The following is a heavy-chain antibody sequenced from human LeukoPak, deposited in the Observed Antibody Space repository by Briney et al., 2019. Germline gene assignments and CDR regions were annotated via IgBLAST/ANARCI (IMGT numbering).Heavy chain of an antibody. D-gene: IGHD6-19*01. CDR1: GFTFSNYY. Sequence: GGSLRLSCAASGFTFSNYYMSWIRQAPGKGLEWVSYISSSSYTNYADSVKGRFTISRDNAKNSLYLQMNSLRAEDTAVYYCARALHSSGWYFDYWGQGTLVTVSS. V-gene: IGHV3-11*06. J-gene: IGHJ4*02. CDR2: ISSSSYT. CDR3: ARALHSSGWYFDY.